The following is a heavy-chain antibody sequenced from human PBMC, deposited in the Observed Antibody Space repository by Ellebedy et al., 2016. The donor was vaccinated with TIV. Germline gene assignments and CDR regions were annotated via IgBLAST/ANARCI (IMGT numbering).Heavy chain of an antibody. CDR3: TNYGSGSIADD. CDR2: NKSEHNGGTT. J-gene: IGHJ4*02. V-gene: IGHV3-15*01. CDR1: GFTFSNAW. Sequence: GESLKISXAASGFTFSNAWMTWVRQAPGKGLEWVGRNKSEHNGGTTDYAAAGQGRFTISRDDSKNTLYLQMNSLKTEDTAVYYCTNYGSGSIADDWGQGTLVTASS. D-gene: IGHD3-10*01.